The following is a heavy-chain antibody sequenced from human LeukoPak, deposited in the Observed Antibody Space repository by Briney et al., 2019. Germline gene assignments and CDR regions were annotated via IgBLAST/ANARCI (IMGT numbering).Heavy chain of an antibody. CDR2: IRSKANSYAT. CDR3: ARDHYDILTGRTVDY. CDR1: GFTFSGSA. Sequence: GGSLKLSCAASGFTFSGSAMHWVRQASGKGLEWVGRIRSKANSYATAYAASVKGRFTISRDDSKNTAYLQMNSLKTEDTAVYYCARDHYDILTGRTVDYWGQGTLVTVSS. V-gene: IGHV3-73*01. J-gene: IGHJ4*02. D-gene: IGHD3-9*01.